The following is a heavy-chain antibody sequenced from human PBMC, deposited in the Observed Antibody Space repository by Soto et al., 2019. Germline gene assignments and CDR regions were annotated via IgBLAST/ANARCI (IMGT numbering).Heavy chain of an antibody. CDR2: INPSGGST. Sequence: QVQLVQSGAEVKKPGASVKVSCKASGYTFTSYYMHWVRQAPGQGLEWMGRINPSGGSTSYAQKFKRRVKMSRATSTNTVYMELSSVISELTAVYYCARENYYGSRGYGFYYYYGMEVWGQGTTVTVSS. CDR3: ARENYYGSRGYGFYYYYGMEV. V-gene: IGHV1-46*01. J-gene: IGHJ6*02. D-gene: IGHD3-22*01. CDR1: GYTFTSYY.